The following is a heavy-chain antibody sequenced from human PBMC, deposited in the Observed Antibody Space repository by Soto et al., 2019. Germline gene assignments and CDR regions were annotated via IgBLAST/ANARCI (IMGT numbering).Heavy chain of an antibody. J-gene: IGHJ4*02. CDR2: INPNSGGT. Sequence: ASVKVSCKASGYTFTGYYMHWVRQAPGQWLEWMGWINPNSGGTNYAQKFQGWVTMTRDTSINTAYMELSRLRSDDTAVYYCARPSTGTEEGFDYWGQGTLVTVSS. CDR1: GYTFTGYY. D-gene: IGHD1-1*01. V-gene: IGHV1-2*04. CDR3: ARPSTGTEEGFDY.